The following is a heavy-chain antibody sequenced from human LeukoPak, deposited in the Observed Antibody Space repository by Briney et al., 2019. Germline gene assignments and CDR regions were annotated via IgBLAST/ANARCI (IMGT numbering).Heavy chain of an antibody. D-gene: IGHD4-17*01. Sequence: GGSLRLSCAASGFTVSSNHMSWVRQAPGKGLEWVSVIYSSGSTYYADSVKGRFTISRDNSKNTLYLQMNSLRAEDTAVYYCARGPYMTTVTHFDYWGQGTLVTVSS. CDR1: GFTVSSNH. J-gene: IGHJ4*02. CDR3: ARGPYMTTVTHFDY. V-gene: IGHV3-53*01. CDR2: IYSSGST.